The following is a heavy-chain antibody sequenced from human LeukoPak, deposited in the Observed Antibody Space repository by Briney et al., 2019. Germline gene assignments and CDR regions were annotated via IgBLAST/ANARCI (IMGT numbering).Heavy chain of an antibody. D-gene: IGHD6-6*01. V-gene: IGHV3-23*01. J-gene: IGHJ4*02. CDR1: GFTFSSFA. CDR3: AKDLQKYSSSGFDY. Sequence: PGGSLRLSCAASGFTFSSFAMSWVRQAPGKGLEWVSAISASGASTYYADSVKGRFTISRDNSKNTLYLQMNSLRAEDTAVYYCAKDLQKYSSSGFDYWGQGTLVTVPS. CDR2: ISASGAST.